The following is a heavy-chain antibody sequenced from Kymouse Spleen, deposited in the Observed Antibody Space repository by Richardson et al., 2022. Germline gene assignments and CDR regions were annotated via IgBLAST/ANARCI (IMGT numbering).Heavy chain of an antibody. CDR1: GFTFSNAW. CDR2: IKSKTDGGTT. Sequence: EVQLVESGGGLVKPGGSLRLSCAASGFTFSNAWMSWVRQAPGKGLEWVGRIKSKTDGGTTDYAAPVKGRFTISRDDSKNTLYLQMNSLKTEDTAVYYCTTEVLRYFDWRKDYWGQGTLVTVSS. V-gene: IGHV3-15*01. J-gene: IGHJ4*02. CDR3: TTEVLRYFDWRKDY. D-gene: IGHD3-9*01.